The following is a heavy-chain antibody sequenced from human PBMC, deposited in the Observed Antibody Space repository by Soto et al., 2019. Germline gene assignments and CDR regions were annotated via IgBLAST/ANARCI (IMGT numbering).Heavy chain of an antibody. CDR1: GFTFSSYA. V-gene: IGHV3-30-3*01. CDR2: ISYDGSNK. Sequence: GSLRLSCAASGFTFSSYAMHWVRQAPGKGLEWVAVISYDGSNKYYADSVKGRFTISRDNSKNTLYLQMNSLRAEDTAVYYCARDGPGYDFWSGYSQTHYYYYGMDVWGQGTTVTVS. J-gene: IGHJ6*02. D-gene: IGHD3-3*01. CDR3: ARDGPGYDFWSGYSQTHYYYYGMDV.